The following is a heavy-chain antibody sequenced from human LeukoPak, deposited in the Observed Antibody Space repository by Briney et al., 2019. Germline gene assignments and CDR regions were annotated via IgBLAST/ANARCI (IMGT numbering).Heavy chain of an antibody. D-gene: IGHD7-27*01. CDR3: ARWKGDWGRGNAFDI. V-gene: IGHV3-7*01. J-gene: IGHJ3*02. Sequence: PGGSLRLSCVASGFTFSNYWMSWVRQAPGKGLEWVANMKGDGTEKYGLDSVKGRFIIFRDNTKNSLYLEMNSLRAEDTAVYFCARWKGDWGRGNAFDIWGQGAMVTVSS. CDR1: GFTFSNYW. CDR2: MKGDGTEK.